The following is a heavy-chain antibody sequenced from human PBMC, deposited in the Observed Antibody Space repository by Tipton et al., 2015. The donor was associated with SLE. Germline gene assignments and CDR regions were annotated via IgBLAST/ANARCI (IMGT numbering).Heavy chain of an antibody. V-gene: IGHV4-59*12. Sequence: TLSLTCSVSGGSISDYYWSWIRQPPGKGLEWIGYMNYRGSTNYNPSLKSRVTISIDTSKNQFSLQLTSVTAADTAVYYCAVGAWIRGQGTLVTVSS. CDR1: GGSISDYY. D-gene: IGHD1-26*01. CDR2: MNYRGST. J-gene: IGHJ4*02. CDR3: AVGAWI.